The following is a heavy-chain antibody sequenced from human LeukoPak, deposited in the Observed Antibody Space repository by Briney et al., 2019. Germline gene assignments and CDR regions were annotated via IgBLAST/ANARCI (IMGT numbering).Heavy chain of an antibody. Sequence: SVKVSCKASGGTFSSYAISWVRQAPGQGLEWMGRIIPILGIANYAQKFQGRVTITADKSTSTAYMELSSLRSEDTAVYYCARDPYYGSGSHAFDYWGQGTLVTVSS. CDR2: IIPILGIA. CDR3: ARDPYYGSGSHAFDY. V-gene: IGHV1-69*04. D-gene: IGHD3-10*01. CDR1: GGTFSSYA. J-gene: IGHJ4*02.